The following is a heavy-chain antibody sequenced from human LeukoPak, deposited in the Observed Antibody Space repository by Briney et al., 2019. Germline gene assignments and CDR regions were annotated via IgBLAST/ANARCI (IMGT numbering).Heavy chain of an antibody. Sequence: PGGSLRLSCAASGFTFTDYYMSWLRQAPGKGLEWVSYISNSGSPTNYAGSVKGRFTLSRDNAKNSLYLQMNGLRAEDTAVYYCARDYNGRDSFDSWGQGILVTVSA. CDR3: ARDYNGRDSFDS. J-gene: IGHJ4*02. V-gene: IGHV3-11*04. CDR1: GFTFTDYY. CDR2: ISNSGSPT. D-gene: IGHD2-8*01.